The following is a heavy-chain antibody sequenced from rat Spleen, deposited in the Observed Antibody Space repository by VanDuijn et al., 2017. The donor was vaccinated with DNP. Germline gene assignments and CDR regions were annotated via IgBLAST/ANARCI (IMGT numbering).Heavy chain of an antibody. J-gene: IGHJ4*01. CDR1: GYTLSDYA. Sequence: QIQLVQSGPELKKPGESVKISCKAYGYTLSDYAMHWVRQTPGEGLKWMGCINTYNGKPTYADDFKGRFVLSLEASASTANLQIRNVKNEDTATYFCAKRGYYSTYALDVWGQGTSVTVSS. CDR2: INTYNGKP. D-gene: IGHD1-2*01. V-gene: IGHV9-4*01. CDR3: AKRGYYSTYALDV.